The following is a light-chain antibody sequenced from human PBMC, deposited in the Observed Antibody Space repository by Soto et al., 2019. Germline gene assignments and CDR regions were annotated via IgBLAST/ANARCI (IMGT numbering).Light chain of an antibody. Sequence: EIVLTQSPGTLSLSPGERATLSCRASQSVSSNFLAWYQQKPGQAPRLLIYCASRRATGIPDRFSGGGSGTDFTLTISRLEPEDFAVYYCQQRSNWPLITFGQGTRLDIK. CDR3: QQRSNWPLIT. J-gene: IGKJ5*01. CDR1: QSVSSNF. V-gene: IGKV3D-20*02. CDR2: CAS.